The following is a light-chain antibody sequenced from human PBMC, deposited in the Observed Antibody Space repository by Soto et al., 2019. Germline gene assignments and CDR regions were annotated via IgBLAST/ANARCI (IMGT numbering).Light chain of an antibody. V-gene: IGKV1-39*01. CDR2: DAS. CDR3: QQSYTTPRK. J-gene: IGKJ1*01. CDR1: QSISSY. Sequence: DIQMTQSPSSLSASVGDRVTITCRASQSISSYLNWYQQKPGKAPKLLIYDASSLQSGVTSRFSGSGSGTDFTLTISSLQPEDFATYYCQQSYTTPRKFGQGTKVEIK.